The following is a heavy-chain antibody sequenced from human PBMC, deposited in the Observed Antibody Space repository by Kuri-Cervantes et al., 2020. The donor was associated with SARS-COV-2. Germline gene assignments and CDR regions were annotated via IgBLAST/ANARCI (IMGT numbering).Heavy chain of an antibody. CDR3: ARGRSSIWASSQH. V-gene: IGHV3-21*01. Sequence: GGSLSSSCKAFGSTFSSYLRTWFRPAPGKGLECVSSISGSSEYIYYADSVKGRFTISRDNARNSLFLQMNRLRDEDTAVYYCARGRSSIWASSQHWCQGTLVTVSS. J-gene: IGHJ1*01. CDR2: ISGSSEYI. D-gene: IGHD3-16*01. CDR1: GSTFSSYL.